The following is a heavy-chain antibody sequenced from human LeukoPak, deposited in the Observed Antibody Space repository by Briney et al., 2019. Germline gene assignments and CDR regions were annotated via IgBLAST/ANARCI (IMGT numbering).Heavy chain of an antibody. V-gene: IGHV1-46*01. CDR1: GYTFTSYY. D-gene: IGHD3-22*01. J-gene: IGHJ4*02. CDR2: INPSGGST. Sequence: GASVKVSCKASGYTFTSYYMHWVRQAPGQGLEWMGIINPSGGSTSYAQKFQGRVTMTRDMSTSTVYMELSSLRSEDTAVYYCARTYYYDSSGYYRGDYFDYWGQGTLVTVSS. CDR3: ARTYYYDSSGYYRGDYFDY.